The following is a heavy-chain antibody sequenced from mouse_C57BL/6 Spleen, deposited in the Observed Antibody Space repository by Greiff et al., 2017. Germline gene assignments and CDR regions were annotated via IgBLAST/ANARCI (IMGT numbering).Heavy chain of an antibody. CDR3: ARGGYGSSYFDY. CDR2: IDPSDSET. Sequence: VKLQQPGAELVRPGSSVKLSCKASGYTFTSYWMHWVKQRPIQGLEWIGNIDPSDSETHYNQKFKDKATLTVDKSSSTAYMQLSSLTSEDSAVYYCARGGYGSSYFDYWGQGTTLTVSS. J-gene: IGHJ2*01. V-gene: IGHV1-52*01. D-gene: IGHD1-1*01. CDR1: GYTFTSYW.